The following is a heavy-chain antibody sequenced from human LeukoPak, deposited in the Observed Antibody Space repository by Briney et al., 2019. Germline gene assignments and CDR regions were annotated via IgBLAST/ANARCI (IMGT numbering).Heavy chain of an antibody. J-gene: IGHJ5*02. CDR3: AKVAPIIVGAYNWFDP. V-gene: IGHV4-59*01. CDR2: VYYSGSN. D-gene: IGHD1-26*01. Sequence: SETLSLTSTVSGGSISSYYWSWIRQRPGEGLGGCGYVYYSGSNIYNPSLESRVNISVDTSKDQFSLKLNSVTGGDTAVYYWAKVAPIIVGAYNWFDPWGQGTLVTVSS. CDR1: GGSISSYY.